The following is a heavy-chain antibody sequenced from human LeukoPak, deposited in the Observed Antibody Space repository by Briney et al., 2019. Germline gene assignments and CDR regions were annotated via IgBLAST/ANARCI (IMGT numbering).Heavy chain of an antibody. CDR1: GGSISSYY. CDR2: INHSGST. D-gene: IGHD5-18*01. Sequence: PSETLSLTCTVSGGSISSYYWSWIRQPPGKGLEWIGEINHSGSTNYNPSLKSRVTISVDTSKNQFSLKLSSVTAADTAVYYCARGGYSYGYARRYYFDYWGQGTLVTVSS. J-gene: IGHJ4*02. CDR3: ARGGYSYGYARRYYFDY. V-gene: IGHV4-34*01.